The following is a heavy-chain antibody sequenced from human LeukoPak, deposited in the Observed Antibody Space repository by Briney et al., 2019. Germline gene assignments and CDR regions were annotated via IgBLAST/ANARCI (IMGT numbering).Heavy chain of an antibody. D-gene: IGHD3-10*01. CDR2: ISSSKSYI. CDR1: GFSFSTYT. Sequence: GGSLRLSCAASGFSFSTYTMNWVRQAPGKGLEWVSSISSSKSYIYYADSVRGRFTISRGNAKNSLYLQMNSLRADDSAVYYCAGAPLYYGSENSYFDYWGQGTLVTVSS. V-gene: IGHV3-21*01. J-gene: IGHJ4*02. CDR3: AGAPLYYGSENSYFDY.